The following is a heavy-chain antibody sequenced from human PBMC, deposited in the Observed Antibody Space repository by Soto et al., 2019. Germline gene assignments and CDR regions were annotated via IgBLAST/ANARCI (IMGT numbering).Heavy chain of an antibody. V-gene: IGHV3-23*01. CDR1: GFTFSSYA. Sequence: EVQLLESGGGLVQPGGSLRLSCAASGFTFSSYAMSWVRQAPGKGLEWVSAISGSGGSTYYADSVKGRFTISRDNSKNTLYLQMNSLRAEDTAVYYCAKSDRGYYLPKYYFDYWGQGTLVTVSS. D-gene: IGHD3-3*01. J-gene: IGHJ4*02. CDR3: AKSDRGYYLPKYYFDY. CDR2: ISGSGGST.